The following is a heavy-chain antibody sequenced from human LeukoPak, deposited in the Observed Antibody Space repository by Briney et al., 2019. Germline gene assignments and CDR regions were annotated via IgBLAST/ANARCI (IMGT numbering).Heavy chain of an antibody. V-gene: IGHV4-38-2*02. CDR3: ARAYSSSWYFNWFDP. CDR2: IYPSGTT. D-gene: IGHD6-13*01. J-gene: IGHJ5*02. Sequence: SETLSLTCTVSGYSISSGYYWGWIRPPPGKGLEWIGNIYPSGTTYYNPSLKTRVTISVDTSKNQFSLKLSSVTAADTAVYFCARAYSSSWYFNWFDPWGQGTLVTVSS. CDR1: GYSISSGYY.